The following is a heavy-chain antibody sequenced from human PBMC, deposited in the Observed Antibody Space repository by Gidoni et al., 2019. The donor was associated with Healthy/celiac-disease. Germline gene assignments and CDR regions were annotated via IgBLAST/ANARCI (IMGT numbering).Heavy chain of an antibody. Sequence: QVQLQESGPGLVKPSETLSLTCTVPGGSISRSYWSWIRPPPGKGLEWIGYIYYSGSTNYNPSLKSRVTISVDTSKNQFSLKLSSVTAADTAVYYCARDAPHCTNGVCYRARGGFDYWGQGTLVTVSS. CDR3: ARDAPHCTNGVCYRARGGFDY. CDR2: IYYSGST. D-gene: IGHD2-8*01. J-gene: IGHJ4*02. V-gene: IGHV4-59*01. CDR1: GGSISRSY.